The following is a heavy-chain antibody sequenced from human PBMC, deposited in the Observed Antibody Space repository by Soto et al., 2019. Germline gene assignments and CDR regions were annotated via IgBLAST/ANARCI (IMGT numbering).Heavy chain of an antibody. CDR2: IYHSGST. J-gene: IGHJ4*02. CDR3: ARYSIAARRGIDY. Sequence: QLQLQESGSGLVKPSQTLSLTCAVSGGSVSSGGYSWIWIRQPPGKGLEWIGYIYHSGSTYYNPSLKRRVTISVDRSKNQFSRKLSSVTAADTAVYYCARYSIAARRGIDYWGQGTLVTVSS. CDR1: GGSVSSGGYS. D-gene: IGHD6-6*01. V-gene: IGHV4-30-2*01.